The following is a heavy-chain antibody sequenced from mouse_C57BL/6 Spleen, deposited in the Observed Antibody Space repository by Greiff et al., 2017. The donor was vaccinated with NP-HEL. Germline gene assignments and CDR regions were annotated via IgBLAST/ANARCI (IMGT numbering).Heavy chain of an antibody. Sequence: EVKLMESGAELVRPGASVKLSCTASGFNIKDDYMHWVKQRPEQGLEWIGWIDPENGDTEYASKFQGKATITADTSSNTAYLQLSSLTSEDTAVYYCTTKVPRDYWGQGTTLTVSS. CDR3: TTKVPRDY. CDR2: IDPENGDT. V-gene: IGHV14-4*01. CDR1: GFNIKDDY. D-gene: IGHD2-14*01. J-gene: IGHJ2*01.